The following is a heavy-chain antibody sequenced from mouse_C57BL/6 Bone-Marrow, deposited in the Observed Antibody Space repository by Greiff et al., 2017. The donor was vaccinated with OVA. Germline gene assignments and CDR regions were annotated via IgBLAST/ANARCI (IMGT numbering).Heavy chain of an antibody. V-gene: IGHV5-4*01. Sequence: EVQVVESGGGLVKPGGSLKLSCAASGFTFSSYAMSWVRQTPEKRLEWVATISDGGSYTYYPDNVKGRFTISRDNAKNNLYLQMSHLKSEDTAMYYCARDHGTTYFDVWGTGTTVTVSS. J-gene: IGHJ1*03. D-gene: IGHD2-14*01. CDR3: ARDHGTTYFDV. CDR1: GFTFSSYA. CDR2: ISDGGSYT.